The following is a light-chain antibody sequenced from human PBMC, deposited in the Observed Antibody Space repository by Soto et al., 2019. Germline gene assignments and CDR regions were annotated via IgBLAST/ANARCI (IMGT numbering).Light chain of an antibody. CDR3: QQDGSSPFT. J-gene: IGKJ3*01. V-gene: IGKV3-20*01. CDR2: GAS. Sequence: EIVVTQSPGTLSLSPGERATLSCRARQSVSSTYLAWYQQKPGQAPRLLIYGASSRATGIPDRFSGSGSGTDFTLTISRLEPEDVAVYYCQQDGSSPFTFGPGTKVDIK. CDR1: QSVSSTY.